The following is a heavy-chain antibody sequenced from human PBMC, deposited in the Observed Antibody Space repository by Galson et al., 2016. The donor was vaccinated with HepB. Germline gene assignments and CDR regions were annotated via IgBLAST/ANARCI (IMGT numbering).Heavy chain of an antibody. Sequence: SLRLSCAASGFTFSSYAMTWVRQGPRKGLEWVSAISGSGVTTYYADSVKGRFIISRDNSKNTLYLQMNSLRAEDTAVYFCAKPFCTNAVCSNYYYYGMDVWGQGATVTVS. V-gene: IGHV3-23*01. CDR2: ISGSGVTT. D-gene: IGHD2-8*01. CDR3: AKPFCTNAVCSNYYYYGMDV. J-gene: IGHJ6*02. CDR1: GFTFSSYA.